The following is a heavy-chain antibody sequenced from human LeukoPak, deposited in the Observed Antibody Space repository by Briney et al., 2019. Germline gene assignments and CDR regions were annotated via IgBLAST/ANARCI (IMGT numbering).Heavy chain of an antibody. CDR3: AKDHERWLQFSFDY. D-gene: IGHD5-24*01. V-gene: IGHV3-23*01. J-gene: IGHJ4*02. CDR1: GFTFSSYA. CDR2: TSGSGDST. Sequence: GGSLRFSCTASGFTFSSYAMSWVRQAPGKGLEWVSGTSGSGDSTYYADSVRGRFTISRDNSKNTLYLQMNSLRVQDTAVYYCAKDHERWLQFSFDYWGQGTLVTVSS.